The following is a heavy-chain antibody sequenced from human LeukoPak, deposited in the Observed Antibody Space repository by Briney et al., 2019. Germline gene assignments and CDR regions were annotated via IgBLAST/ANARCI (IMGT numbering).Heavy chain of an antibody. CDR3: ARQVITMIVGPFDY. J-gene: IGHJ4*02. CDR2: ISGSGSTI. V-gene: IGHV3-48*03. D-gene: IGHD3-22*01. CDR1: GFTFSSYA. Sequence: GGSLRLSCAASGFTFSSYAMSWVRQAPGKGLEWVSAISGSGSTIYYADSVKGRFTISRDNAKNSLYLQMNSLRAEDTAVYYCARQVITMIVGPFDYWGQGTLVTVSS.